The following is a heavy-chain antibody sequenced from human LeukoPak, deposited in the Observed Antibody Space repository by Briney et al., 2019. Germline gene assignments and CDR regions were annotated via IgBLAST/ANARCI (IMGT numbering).Heavy chain of an antibody. CDR2: ISAYNGNT. Sequence: ASVKVSCKASGYTFTSYGISWVRQAPGQGLEWMGWISAYNGNTNYAQKLQGRVTMTTDTSTSTAYMELRSLRSDDTAVYYCARAGPPIYCSGGSCYSGGYYYYYMDVWGKGTTVTISS. CDR3: ARAGPPIYCSGGSCYSGGYYYYYMDV. J-gene: IGHJ6*03. V-gene: IGHV1-18*01. D-gene: IGHD2-15*01. CDR1: GYTFTSYG.